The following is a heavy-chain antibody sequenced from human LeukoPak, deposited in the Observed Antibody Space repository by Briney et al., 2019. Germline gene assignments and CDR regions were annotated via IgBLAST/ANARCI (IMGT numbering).Heavy chain of an antibody. CDR1: GGSISSYY. Sequence: SETLCLTCTVSGGSISSYYWSWIRQPPGKGLEWIGYIYFSGSTNYNPSLKSRVTISVDTSKNQFSLKLSSVTAADTAVYYCARAWCGYSYGYNYYYYYMYVWVKGTTVTVSS. V-gene: IGHV4-59*01. CDR3: ARAWCGYSYGYNYYYYYMYV. CDR2: IYFSGST. J-gene: IGHJ6*03. D-gene: IGHD5-18*01.